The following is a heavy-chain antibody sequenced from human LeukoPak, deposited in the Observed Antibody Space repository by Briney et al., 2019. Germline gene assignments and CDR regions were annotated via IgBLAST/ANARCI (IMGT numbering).Heavy chain of an antibody. Sequence: PGRSLRLSCAASGFTFSSYAMHWVRQAPGKGLEWMAVISYDGSNKYYADSVKGRFTISRDNSKNTLYLQMNSLRAEDTAVYYCARDRYYYGSGSYFDYWGQGTLVTVSS. D-gene: IGHD3-10*01. CDR3: ARDRYYYGSGSYFDY. CDR2: ISYDGSNK. CDR1: GFTFSSYA. J-gene: IGHJ4*02. V-gene: IGHV3-30*04.